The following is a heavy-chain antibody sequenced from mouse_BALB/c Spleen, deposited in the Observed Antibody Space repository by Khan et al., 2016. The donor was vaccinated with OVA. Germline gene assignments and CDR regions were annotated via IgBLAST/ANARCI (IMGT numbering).Heavy chain of an antibody. J-gene: IGHJ3*01. CDR1: GYTFTSYT. V-gene: IGHV1-4*01. D-gene: IGHD2-14*01. CDR2: INPSSGYT. CDR3: AREGAYYRSDGLFAY. Sequence: QVQLQQSGTELARPGASVKMSCKASGYTFTSYTMHWVKQRPGQGLEWIGYINPSSGYTNYNQKFKDKATLTADKSSITAYMQLSSLTSEDSAIXSCAREGAYYRSDGLFAYWRQATLVTVSA.